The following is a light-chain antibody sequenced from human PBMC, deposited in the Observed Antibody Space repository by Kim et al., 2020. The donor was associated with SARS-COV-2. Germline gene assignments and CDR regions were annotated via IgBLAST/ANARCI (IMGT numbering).Light chain of an antibody. CDR1: KLGDKY. Sequence: SYELTQPPSVSVSPGQTASITCSGYKLGDKYVSWYQQKPGQSPVVVIYQDKQRPSGIPERFSGSNSGNTATLTNSGNQAMDEADYYCQAWDSNTHNYVFGTGTKFTIL. J-gene: IGLJ1*01. V-gene: IGLV3-1*01. CDR2: QDK. CDR3: QAWDSNTHNYV.